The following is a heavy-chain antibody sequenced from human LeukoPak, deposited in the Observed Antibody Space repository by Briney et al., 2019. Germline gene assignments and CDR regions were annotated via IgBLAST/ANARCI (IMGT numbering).Heavy chain of an antibody. V-gene: IGHV4-34*01. CDR1: GGSFSGYY. CDR2: INHSGST. J-gene: IGHJ4*02. D-gene: IGHD5-18*01. CDR3: ARTAGWSYGFDY. Sequence: SETLSLTCAVYGGSFSGYYWSWIRQPPGKGLEWIGEINHSGSTNYNPSLKSRVTISVDTSKNQFSLKLNSVTAADTAVYYCARTAGWSYGFDYWGQGTLVTVSS.